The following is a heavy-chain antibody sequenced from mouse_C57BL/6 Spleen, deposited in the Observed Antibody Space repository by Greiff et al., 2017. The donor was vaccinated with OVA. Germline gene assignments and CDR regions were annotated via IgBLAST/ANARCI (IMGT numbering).Heavy chain of an antibody. J-gene: IGHJ1*03. D-gene: IGHD2-2*01. CDR1: GYSFTGYF. CDR3: ARGAMVTTGYFDV. V-gene: IGHV1-20*01. Sequence: EVQLQQSGPELVKPGDSVKISCKASGYSFTGYFMNWVMQSHGKSLEWIGRINPYNGDTFYNQKFKGKATLTVDKSSSTAHMELRSLTSEDSAVYYCARGAMVTTGYFDVWGTGTTVTVSS. CDR2: INPYNGDT.